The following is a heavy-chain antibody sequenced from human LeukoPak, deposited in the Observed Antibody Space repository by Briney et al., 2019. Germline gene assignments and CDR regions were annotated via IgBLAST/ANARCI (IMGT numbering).Heavy chain of an antibody. D-gene: IGHD6-13*01. Sequence: PGRSLRLSCAASGFTFDDYAMHWVRQAPGKGLEWVSGIRWNSGNIDYADSVKGRFTISRDNAKNSLYLQMNSLSAEDTAVYYCARDEGYSSSSSFDYWGQGTLVTVSS. V-gene: IGHV3-9*01. J-gene: IGHJ4*02. CDR1: GFTFDDYA. CDR2: IRWNSGNI. CDR3: ARDEGYSSSSSFDY.